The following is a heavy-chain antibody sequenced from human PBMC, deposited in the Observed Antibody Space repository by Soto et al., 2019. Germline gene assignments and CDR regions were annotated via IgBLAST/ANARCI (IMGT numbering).Heavy chain of an antibody. CDR1: GGSISSYY. V-gene: IGHV4-59*01. D-gene: IGHD3-22*01. CDR3: ARVSDSSGYSYYFDY. Sequence: SETLSLTCTVSGGSISSYYWSWIRQPPGKGLEWIGYIYYSGSTNYNPSLKSRVTISVDTSKNQFSLKLSSVTAADTAVYYCARVSDSSGYSYYFDYWGQGTLVTVSS. J-gene: IGHJ4*02. CDR2: IYYSGST.